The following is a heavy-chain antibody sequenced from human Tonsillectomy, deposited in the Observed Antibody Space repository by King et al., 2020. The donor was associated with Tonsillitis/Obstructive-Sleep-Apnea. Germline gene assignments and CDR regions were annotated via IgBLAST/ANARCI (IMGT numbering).Heavy chain of an antibody. CDR3: AGGGKIDY. CDR2: IYYSGSN. V-gene: IGHV4-59*01. J-gene: IGHJ4*02. D-gene: IGHD4-23*01. Sequence: VQLQESGPGLVKPSETLSLTCTVSGGSISSYYWTWIRQPPGKRLEWIGYIYYSGSNNYNPSLKSRVTISVDTSKNQFSLKLSSVTAADTAVYYCAGGGKIDYWGQGTLVTVSS. CDR1: GGSISSYY.